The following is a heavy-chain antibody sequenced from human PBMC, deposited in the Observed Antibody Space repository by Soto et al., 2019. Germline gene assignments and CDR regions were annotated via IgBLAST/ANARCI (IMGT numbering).Heavy chain of an antibody. CDR1: GGSISSSSYY. CDR3: ATTYAYYYYYGMDV. V-gene: IGHV4-39*01. CDR2: IYYSGST. J-gene: IGHJ6*02. D-gene: IGHD4-17*01. Sequence: SETLSLTGTLSGGSISSSSYYWGWIRQPPGKGLAWIGSIYYSGSTYYNPSLKRRVTISVDTSKNQFSLKLSSVTAADTAVYYCATTYAYYYYYGMDVWGQGTTVTVSS.